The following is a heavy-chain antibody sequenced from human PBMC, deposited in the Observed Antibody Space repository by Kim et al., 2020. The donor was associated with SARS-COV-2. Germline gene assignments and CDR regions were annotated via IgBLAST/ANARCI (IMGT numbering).Heavy chain of an antibody. CDR3: ARGKREAWNWLLDGFD. J-gene: IGHJ3*02. Sequence: SETLSLTCTVSGGSTSTGTHYWSWVRQHPTKGLEWIGHIYYSGTTYYNPSLKSRVTISIDTSKSQFSLKLKSVTAADTAMYYFARGKREAWNWLLDGFD. CDR1: GGSTSTGTHY. D-gene: IGHD1-7*01. CDR2: IYYSGTT. V-gene: IGHV4-31*03.